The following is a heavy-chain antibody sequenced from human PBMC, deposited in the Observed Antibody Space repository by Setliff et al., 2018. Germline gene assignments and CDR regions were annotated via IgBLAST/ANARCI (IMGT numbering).Heavy chain of an antibody. V-gene: IGHV3-23*01. D-gene: IGHD3-22*01. Sequence: PGGSLRLSCAASGFAFSNFAMGWVRQAPGRGLEWVSIISAVNSGTYYADSVRGRFTISRDNSKKSLYLQMNSLRAEDTAIYYCARPCDSSGHIEGYWGQGTLVTVSS. CDR3: ARPCDSSGHIEGY. CDR2: ISAVNSGT. CDR1: GFAFSNFA. J-gene: IGHJ4*02.